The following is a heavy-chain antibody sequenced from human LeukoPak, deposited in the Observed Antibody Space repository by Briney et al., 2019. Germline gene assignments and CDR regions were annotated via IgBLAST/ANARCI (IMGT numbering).Heavy chain of an antibody. D-gene: IGHD3-22*01. V-gene: IGHV1-46*01. J-gene: IGHJ3*02. CDR2: INPSGGST. Sequence: GASVKVSCKASGYTFTSYYMHWVRQAPGQGLEWMGIINPSGGSTSYAQKFQGRVTITADKSTSTAYMELSSLRSEDTAVYYCARDGYYYDSSGYYSDAFDIWGQGTMVTVSS. CDR1: GYTFTSYY. CDR3: ARDGYYYDSSGYYSDAFDI.